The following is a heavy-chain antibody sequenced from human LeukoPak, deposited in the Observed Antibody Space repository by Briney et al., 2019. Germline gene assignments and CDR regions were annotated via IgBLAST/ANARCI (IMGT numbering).Heavy chain of an antibody. V-gene: IGHV4-59*11. CDR3: ARGGVAVKYYFDY. J-gene: IGHJ4*02. D-gene: IGHD3-10*01. CDR1: GGSISPLY. CDR2: IYYSGTT. Sequence: PSETLSLTCTVSGGSISPLYWGWIRQPPGKGLEFIGYIYYSGTTNYNPSLRSRVTLSVDTSKNQFSLKLSSVTAADTAVYYCARGGVAVKYYFDYWGPGTLVTVSS.